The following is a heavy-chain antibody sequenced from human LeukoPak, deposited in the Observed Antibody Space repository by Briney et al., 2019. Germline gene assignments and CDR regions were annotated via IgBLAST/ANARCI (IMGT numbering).Heavy chain of an antibody. CDR1: GYTFTGYY. Sequence: GASVKVSCKASGYTFTGYYMHWVRQAPGQGLEWMGWINPNSGGTNYAQKFQGRVTMTRDTSISTAYMELSRLRSDDTAVYYCAREGIAAAGNNWFDPWGQGTLVTVSS. V-gene: IGHV1-2*02. CDR2: INPNSGGT. CDR3: AREGIAAAGNNWFDP. J-gene: IGHJ5*02. D-gene: IGHD6-13*01.